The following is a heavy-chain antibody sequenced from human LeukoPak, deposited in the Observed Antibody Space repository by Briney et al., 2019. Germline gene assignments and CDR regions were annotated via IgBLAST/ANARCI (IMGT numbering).Heavy chain of an antibody. V-gene: IGHV4-4*07. D-gene: IGHD3-3*01. CDR1: GGSISSYY. CDR2: IYTSGST. J-gene: IGHJ4*02. Sequence: PSETLSLTCTVSGGSISSYYWSWIRQPAGKGLEWIGRIYTSGSTNYNPSLKSRVTMSVGTSKNQFSLKLSSVTAADTAVYYCARGTIFGVVIDYFDYWGQGTLVTVSS. CDR3: ARGTIFGVVIDYFDY.